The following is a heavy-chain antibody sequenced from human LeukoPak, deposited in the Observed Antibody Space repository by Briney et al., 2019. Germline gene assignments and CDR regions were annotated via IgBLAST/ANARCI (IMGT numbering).Heavy chain of an antibody. Sequence: ASVKVSCKASGGTFSSYAISWVRQAPGQGLEWMGRIIPILGIANYAQKFQGRVTITRDTSASTAYMELSSLRSEDTAVYYCAREGVTGYDYDYWGQGTLVTVSS. CDR1: GGTFSSYA. J-gene: IGHJ4*02. V-gene: IGHV1-69*04. D-gene: IGHD5-12*01. CDR2: IIPILGIA. CDR3: AREGVTGYDYDY.